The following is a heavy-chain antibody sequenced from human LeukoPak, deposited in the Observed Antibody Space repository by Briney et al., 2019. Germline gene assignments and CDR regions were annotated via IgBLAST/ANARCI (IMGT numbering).Heavy chain of an antibody. CDR1: GGTFSSYA. D-gene: IGHD3-16*02. CDR3: ASSMITFGGVIPTYWGYFDY. CDR2: IIPIFGTA. V-gene: IGHV1-69*13. J-gene: IGHJ4*02. Sequence: HGASVKVSCKASGGTFSSYAISWVRQAPGQGLEWMGGIIPIFGTANYAQKFQGRVTTTADESTRTAYMELSSLRSEDTAVYYCASSMITFGGVIPTYWGYFDYWGQGTLVAVSS.